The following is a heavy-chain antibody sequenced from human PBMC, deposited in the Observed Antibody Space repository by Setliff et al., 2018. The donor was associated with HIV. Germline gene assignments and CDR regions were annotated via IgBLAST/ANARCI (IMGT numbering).Heavy chain of an antibody. CDR1: GFTFSDYY. CDR3: ARVGYSYGVADFDL. V-gene: IGHV3-11*04. D-gene: IGHD5-18*01. CDR2: ISSSGTTI. Sequence: LRLSCAASGFTFSDYYMNWIRQAPGKGLEWVSYISSSGTTIYYADSVKGRFTISRDNAKSSLYLQMDSLRAEDTAVYYCARVGYSYGVADFDLWGRGTLVTVSS. J-gene: IGHJ2*01.